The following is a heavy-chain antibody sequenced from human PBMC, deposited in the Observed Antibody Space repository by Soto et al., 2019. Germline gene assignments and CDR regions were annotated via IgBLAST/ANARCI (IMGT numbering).Heavy chain of an antibody. CDR1: GASISNSAYY. CDR2: ISYRGST. V-gene: IGHV4-39*01. D-gene: IGHD6-13*01. CDR3: VTFDFSSTYYDH. J-gene: IGHJ4*02. Sequence: PSETLSLTCTVSGASISNSAYYWGWIRQPPGKGLEWIGTISYRGSTFYKPSLKSQVIISVDTIKNQFSLKLDSVTVADTAVYYCVTFDFSSTYYDHWGQGTLVTVSS.